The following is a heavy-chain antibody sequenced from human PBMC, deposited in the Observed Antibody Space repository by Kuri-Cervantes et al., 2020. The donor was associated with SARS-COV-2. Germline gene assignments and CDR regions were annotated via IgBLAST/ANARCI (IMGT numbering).Heavy chain of an antibody. CDR3: ARGVVPAAIRYYYYYYYMDV. CDR1: GFTFGDFA. J-gene: IGHJ6*03. D-gene: IGHD2-2*02. CDR2: ISGSGSTI. Sequence: GGSLRLSCTASGFTFGDFALSWVRQAPGKGLEWVSYISGSGSTIYYADSVKGRFTISRDNAKNSLYLQMNSLRAEDTAVYYCARGVVPAAIRYYYYYYYMDVWGKGTTVTVSS. V-gene: IGHV3-11*04.